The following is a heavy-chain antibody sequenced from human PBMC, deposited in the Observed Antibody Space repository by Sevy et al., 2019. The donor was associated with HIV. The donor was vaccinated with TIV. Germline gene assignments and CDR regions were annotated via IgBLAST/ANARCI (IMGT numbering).Heavy chain of an antibody. CDR1: GGSIGSSYY. CDR3: AKTETVYYYGMDV. Sequence: SETLSLTCTISGGSIGSSYYWGWVRQRPGKGLELIGTIYYSGNTDYNPSLKSRVTISVDRSKNQVSLKLSSVTAADTAVHYCAKTETVYYYGMDVWGQGTSVTVSS. D-gene: IGHD1-1*01. CDR2: IYYSGNT. V-gene: IGHV4-39*01. J-gene: IGHJ6*02.